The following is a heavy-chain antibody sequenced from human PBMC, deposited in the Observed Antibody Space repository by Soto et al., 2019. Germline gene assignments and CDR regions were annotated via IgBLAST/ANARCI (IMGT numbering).Heavy chain of an antibody. D-gene: IGHD6-25*01. CDR1: GFTFSKYA. Sequence: EVQLLESGGGLVQPGGSLRLSCAASGFTFSKYAMSWVRQAPGKGLEWVSALSGTGTTTYSADSVRGRFTISRDNSNTILYLQINSPSAEGTTLFYCVKFFVETEGSSGSPSSLDSWGQGTVVTVS. CDR3: VKFFVETEGSSGSPSSLDS. CDR2: LSGTGTTT. V-gene: IGHV3-23*01. J-gene: IGHJ4*02.